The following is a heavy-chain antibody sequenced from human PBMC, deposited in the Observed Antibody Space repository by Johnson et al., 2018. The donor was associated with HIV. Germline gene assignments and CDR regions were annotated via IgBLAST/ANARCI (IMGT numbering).Heavy chain of an antibody. Sequence: QVQLVESGGGVVQPGGSLRLSCAASGFTFSSYGMHWVRQAPGKGLEWVAFIRYDGSNKYYADSVKGRFTISRDNSKNTPYLQMNSLRAEDTAVYYCAKVAVATAAGGVALDIWGPGTMVTVSS. CDR2: IRYDGSNK. D-gene: IGHD6-13*01. V-gene: IGHV3-30*02. CDR1: GFTFSSYG. J-gene: IGHJ3*02. CDR3: AKVAVATAAGGVALDI.